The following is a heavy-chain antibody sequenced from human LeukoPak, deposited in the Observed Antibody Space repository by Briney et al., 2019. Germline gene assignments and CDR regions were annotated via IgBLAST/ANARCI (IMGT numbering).Heavy chain of an antibody. CDR3: ARQSRYCSGGSCQYYFDY. CDR1: GGSFSCYY. V-gene: IGHV4-59*08. Sequence: KPSETLSLTCAVYGGSFSCYYWSWIRQPPGKGLEWIGYIYYSGSTNYNPSLKSRVTISVDTSKNQFSLKLSSVTAADTAVYYCARQSRYCSGGSCQYYFDYWGQGTLVTVSS. CDR2: IYYSGST. J-gene: IGHJ4*02. D-gene: IGHD2-15*01.